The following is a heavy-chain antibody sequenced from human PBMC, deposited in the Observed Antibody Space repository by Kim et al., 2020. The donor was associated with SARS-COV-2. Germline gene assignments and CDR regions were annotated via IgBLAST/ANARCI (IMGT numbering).Heavy chain of an antibody. V-gene: IGHV1-2*02. Sequence: TNYAQKFQGGVTMTRDTSLSTAYMELSRLRSDDTAVYYCARDPDDYSFDYWGQGTLVTVSS. J-gene: IGHJ4*02. D-gene: IGHD4-4*01. CDR2: T. CDR3: ARDPDDYSFDY.